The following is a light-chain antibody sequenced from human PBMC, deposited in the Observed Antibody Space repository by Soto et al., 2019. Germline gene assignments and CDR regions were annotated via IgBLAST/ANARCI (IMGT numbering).Light chain of an antibody. CDR3: SSYAGINNLGV. CDR2: EVN. V-gene: IGLV2-8*01. CDR1: SSDVGGYKY. Sequence: QSALTQPPSASGSPGKSVTISCTGTSSDVGGYKYVSWYQQHPGKAPKLMIFEVNKRPSGVPDRFSGSKSGNTASLTVSGLQAEDEADYYCSSYAGINNLGVFGTGTKVTGL. J-gene: IGLJ1*01.